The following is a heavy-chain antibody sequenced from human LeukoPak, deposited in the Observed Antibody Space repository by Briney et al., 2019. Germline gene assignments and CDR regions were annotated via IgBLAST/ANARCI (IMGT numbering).Heavy chain of an antibody. CDR2: IYYSGST. V-gene: IGHV4-39*07. D-gene: IGHD6-6*01. J-gene: IGHJ4*02. CDR3: AREVKALIAARPRASSVVRYFDY. Sequence: SETLSLTCTVSGGSISSSSYYWGWIRQPPGKGLEWIGSIYYSGSTYYNPSLKSRVTISVDTSKNQFSLKLSSVTAADTAVYYCAREVKALIAARPRASSVVRYFDYWGQGTLVTVSS. CDR1: GGSISSSSYY.